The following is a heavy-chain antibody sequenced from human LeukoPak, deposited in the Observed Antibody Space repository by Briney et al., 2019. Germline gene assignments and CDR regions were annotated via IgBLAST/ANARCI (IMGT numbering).Heavy chain of an antibody. V-gene: IGHV3-30-3*01. CDR3: AKDIRGLITGPFDY. CDR1: GFTFSSYA. CDR2: ISYDGTNK. Sequence: PGGSLRLSCAASGFTFSSYAMYWVRQAPGKGLEWVAVISYDGTNKFYADSVRGRFTISRDNSKNTLYLQMNSLRAEDTAVYYCAKDIRGLITGPFDYWDQGTLVTVSS. J-gene: IGHJ4*02. D-gene: IGHD3-16*01.